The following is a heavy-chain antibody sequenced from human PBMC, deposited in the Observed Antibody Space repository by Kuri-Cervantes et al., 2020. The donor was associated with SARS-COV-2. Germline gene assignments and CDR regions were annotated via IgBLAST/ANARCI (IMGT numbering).Heavy chain of an antibody. J-gene: IGHJ4*02. CDR2: IRYDGSNK. V-gene: IGHV3-30*02. CDR1: GFTFSSYG. Sequence: GGSLRLSCAASGFTFSSYGMHWVRQAPGKGLEWVAFIRYDGSNKYYADSVKGRFTISRDNSKNTLYLQMNSLRAEDTAVYYCARLASGEFSNFDYWGQGTLVTVSS. CDR3: ARLASGEFSNFDY. D-gene: IGHD3-16*02.